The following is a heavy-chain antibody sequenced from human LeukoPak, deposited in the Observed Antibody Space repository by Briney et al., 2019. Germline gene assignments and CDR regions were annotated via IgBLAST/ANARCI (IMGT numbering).Heavy chain of an antibody. CDR2: INSNSGGT. CDR1: GYTFTGHY. CDR3: ARVRPVKSPRPEGTFDY. D-gene: IGHD1-1*01. Sequence: ASVTVSCKASGYTFTGHYMHWVRQAPGQGLEWMGWINSNSGGTNYAQKFQGRVTMTRDTSISTAYMELSRLRSDDTAVYYYARVRPVKSPRPEGTFDYWGQGTLVTVSS. V-gene: IGHV1-2*02. J-gene: IGHJ4*02.